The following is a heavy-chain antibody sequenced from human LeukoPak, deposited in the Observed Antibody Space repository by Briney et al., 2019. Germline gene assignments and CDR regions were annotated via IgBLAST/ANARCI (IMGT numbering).Heavy chain of an antibody. CDR1: VFTFSNYN. V-gene: IGHV3-21*01. CDR2: ISSSSSYK. Sequence: GGALRLSCAASVFTFSNYNMNWVREAPGKGLEWVSSISSSSSYKYYADSVKGRFTISRDNTKNSLYLQMNSLRAEDTAVYYCARDSPYGTAGYWGQGTLVTVSP. CDR3: ARDSPYGTAGY. D-gene: IGHD2-8*02. J-gene: IGHJ4*02.